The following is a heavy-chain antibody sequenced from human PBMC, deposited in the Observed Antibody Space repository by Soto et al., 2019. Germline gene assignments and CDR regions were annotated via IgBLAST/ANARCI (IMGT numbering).Heavy chain of an antibody. CDR1: GYSFTSYW. Sequence: GESLKISCKGSGYSFTSYWISWVRQMPGKGLEWMGRIDPSDSYTNYSPSFQGHVTISADKSISTAYLQWSSLKASDTAMYYCARLYYDFWSGFNYYYYGMDVWGKGTTVTVS. J-gene: IGHJ6*04. CDR2: IDPSDSYT. V-gene: IGHV5-10-1*01. CDR3: ARLYYDFWSGFNYYYYGMDV. D-gene: IGHD3-3*01.